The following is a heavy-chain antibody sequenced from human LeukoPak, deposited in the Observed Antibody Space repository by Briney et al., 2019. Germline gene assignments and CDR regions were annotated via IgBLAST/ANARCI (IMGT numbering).Heavy chain of an antibody. J-gene: IGHJ4*02. V-gene: IGHV3-23*01. CDR1: GFTFSSYE. CDR3: AKDLGDYVLYYFDY. CDR2: ISGSGGST. Sequence: GGSLRLSCAASGFTFSSYEMNWVRQAPGKGLEWVSAISGSGGSTYYADSVKGRFTISRDNSKNTLYLQMNSLRAEDTAVYYCAKDLGDYVLYYFDYWGQGTLVTVSS. D-gene: IGHD4-17*01.